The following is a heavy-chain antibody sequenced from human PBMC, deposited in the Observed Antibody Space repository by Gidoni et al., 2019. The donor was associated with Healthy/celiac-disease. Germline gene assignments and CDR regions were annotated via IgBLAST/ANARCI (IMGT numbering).Heavy chain of an antibody. D-gene: IGHD3-10*01. CDR1: GYTFTSYD. CDR3: ARSRGSGSYYFRSTGYNWFDP. V-gene: IGHV1-8*01. J-gene: IGHJ5*02. CDR2: MNPNSGNT. Sequence: QVQLVQSGAEVKKPGASVKVSCKASGYTFTSYDINWVRQATGQGLEWMGWMNPNSGNTGYAQKFQGRVTMTRNTSISTAYMELSSLRSEDTAVYYCARSRGSGSYYFRSTGYNWFDPWGQGTLVTVSS.